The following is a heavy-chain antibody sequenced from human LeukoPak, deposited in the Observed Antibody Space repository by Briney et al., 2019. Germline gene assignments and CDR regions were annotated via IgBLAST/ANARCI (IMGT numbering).Heavy chain of an antibody. Sequence: SETLSLTCAVYGGSFSGYYWSWIRQPPGKGLEWVGEINHSGSTNYNPSLKSRVTISVDTSKNPFSLKLSSVTAADAAVYYCARSMYYYDSSGYYVWGQGTRVTVSS. CDR3: ARSMYYYDSSGYYV. J-gene: IGHJ4*02. CDR1: GGSFSGYY. V-gene: IGHV4-34*01. D-gene: IGHD3-22*01. CDR2: INHSGST.